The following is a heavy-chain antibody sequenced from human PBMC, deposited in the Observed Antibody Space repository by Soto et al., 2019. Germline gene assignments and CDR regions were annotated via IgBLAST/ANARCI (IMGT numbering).Heavy chain of an antibody. D-gene: IGHD6-19*01. J-gene: IGHJ4*02. Sequence: GASVKVSCKASGYTFTSYGISWVRQAPGQGFEWMGWISAGNGNTEYAQNFQGRVTISVDTSKNQFSLKLSTVTAADTAVYYCAYSSGWYVIDYWGQGTLVTVSS. CDR3: AYSSGWYVIDY. CDR1: GYTFTSYG. V-gene: IGHV1-18*01. CDR2: ISAGNGNT.